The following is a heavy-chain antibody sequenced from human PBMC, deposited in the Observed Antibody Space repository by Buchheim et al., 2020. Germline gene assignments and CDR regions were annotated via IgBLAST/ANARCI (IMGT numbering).Heavy chain of an antibody. CDR2: INHSGST. D-gene: IGHD6-6*01. CDR1: GGSFSGYY. Sequence: QVPLQQWGAGLLKPSETLSLTCAVYGGSFSGYYWSWIRQPPGKGLEWIGEINHSGSTNYNPSLKSRVTISVDTSKNQFSLKLSSVTAADTAVYYCARGRRKSIAARAYYFDYWGQGTL. CDR3: ARGRRKSIAARAYYFDY. V-gene: IGHV4-34*01. J-gene: IGHJ4*02.